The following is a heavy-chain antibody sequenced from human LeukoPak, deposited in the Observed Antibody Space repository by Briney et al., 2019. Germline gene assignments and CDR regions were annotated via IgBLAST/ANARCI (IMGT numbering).Heavy chain of an antibody. D-gene: IGHD3-16*01. CDR3: TRGAGWLIDY. Sequence: KPSEILSLTCTVSDDSISDYYRGWIRQPPGKGLEWIGYFHNSGTSTYNPSLKSRVTISADTSKNQFSLKLNSLTTADTAVYYCTRGAGWLIDYWGQGILVTVSS. CDR1: DDSISDYY. J-gene: IGHJ4*02. CDR2: FHNSGTS. V-gene: IGHV4-59*01.